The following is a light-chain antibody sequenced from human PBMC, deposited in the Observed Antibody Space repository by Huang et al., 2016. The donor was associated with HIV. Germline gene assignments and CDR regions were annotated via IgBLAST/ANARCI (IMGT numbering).Light chain of an antibody. J-gene: IGKJ4*01. CDR1: QDISKY. V-gene: IGKV1-33*01. CDR3: QQHDNLPLT. Sequence: DIQMTQYPSSVSASVGDRVIITCQESQDISKYLNWYQPKPGKAPKLLIYGASSLEGGVPSRFSGSGSGTDFTFIIGSLQPEDIATYYCQQHDNLPLTFGGGTKLEIQ. CDR2: GAS.